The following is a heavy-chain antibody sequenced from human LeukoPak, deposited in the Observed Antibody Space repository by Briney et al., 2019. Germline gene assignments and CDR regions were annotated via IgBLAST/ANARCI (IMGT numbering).Heavy chain of an antibody. V-gene: IGHV3-30*02. D-gene: IGHD5-18*01. CDR2: IRYDGSNK. CDR3: AKDLERYSYDLTPDY. J-gene: IGHJ4*02. CDR1: GFTFNNFG. Sequence: GGSLRLSCAASGFTFNNFGMHWVRQAPGKGLEWVAFIRYDGSNKYYADSVKGRFTISRDNSKNTLYLQMNSLRAEDTAVYYCAKDLERYSYDLTPDYWGQGTLVTVSS.